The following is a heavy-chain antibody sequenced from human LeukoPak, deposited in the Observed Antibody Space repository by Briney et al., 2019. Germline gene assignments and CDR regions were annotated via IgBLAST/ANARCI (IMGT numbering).Heavy chain of an antibody. Sequence: GGSLRLSCAASGFTFSSYSMNWVRQAPGKGLEWVSYISSSSSTIYYADSVKGRFTISRDNAKNSLYLQMNSLRAEDMALYYCAKDIWKFKVGATTAFDIWGQGTMVTVSS. D-gene: IGHD1-26*01. J-gene: IGHJ3*02. CDR1: GFTFSSYS. V-gene: IGHV3-48*04. CDR3: AKDIWKFKVGATTAFDI. CDR2: ISSSSSTI.